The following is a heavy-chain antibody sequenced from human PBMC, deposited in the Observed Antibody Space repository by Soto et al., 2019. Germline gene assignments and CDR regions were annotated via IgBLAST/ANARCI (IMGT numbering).Heavy chain of an antibody. CDR3: ARGEVGTTSDDFNI. Sequence: QLQLQQSGSGLVKPSQTLSLTCAVSGGSISSGDYSWSWIRQAPGKGLEWIGYMYHSGSTYYNPSLKSRVTISVDRSKHQLSLKLSSVTAADTAVYYCARGEVGTTSDDFNIWGQGTMVTVSS. V-gene: IGHV4-30-2*01. J-gene: IGHJ3*02. CDR2: MYHSGST. D-gene: IGHD1-26*01. CDR1: GGSISSGDYS.